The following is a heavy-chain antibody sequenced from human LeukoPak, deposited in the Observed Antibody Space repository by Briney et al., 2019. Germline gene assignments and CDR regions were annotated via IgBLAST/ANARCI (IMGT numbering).Heavy chain of an antibody. CDR2: INPNSGGT. CDR3: ARGGVYYYGSGSYPSSPYQNWFDP. D-gene: IGHD3-10*01. J-gene: IGHJ5*02. CDR1: GYTFTGYY. Sequence: GASVKVSCKASGYTFTGYYMHWVRQATGQGLEWMGWINPNSGGTNYAQKFQGRVTMTRDTSISTAYMELSRLRSDDTAVYYCARGGVYYYGSGSYPSSPYQNWFDPWGQGTLVTVSS. V-gene: IGHV1-2*02.